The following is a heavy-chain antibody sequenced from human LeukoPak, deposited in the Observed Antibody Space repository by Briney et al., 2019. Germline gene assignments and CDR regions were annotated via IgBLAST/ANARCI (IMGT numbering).Heavy chain of an antibody. Sequence: SETLSLTCTVSGGSISSGGYYWSWIRQHPGKGLEWIGYIYYSGSTYYNPSLKSRVTISVDTSKNQFSLKLSSVTAADTAVYYYARGDSGGDWFDPWGQGTLVTVSS. CDR2: IYYSGST. V-gene: IGHV4-31*03. CDR1: GGSISSGGYY. D-gene: IGHD1-26*01. J-gene: IGHJ5*02. CDR3: ARGDSGGDWFDP.